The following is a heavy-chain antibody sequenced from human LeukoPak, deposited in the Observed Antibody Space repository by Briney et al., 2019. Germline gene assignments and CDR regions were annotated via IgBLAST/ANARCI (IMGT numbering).Heavy chain of an antibody. Sequence: GGSLRLSCAASGFTFDDYTMHWVRQAPGKGLEWVSLISWDGGSTYYADSVKGRFTISRDNSKNSLYLQMDSLRVDDTAVYYCTRVFGGYDVSDYWGQGTLVTVSS. CDR3: TRVFGGYDVSDY. D-gene: IGHD3-3*01. J-gene: IGHJ4*02. V-gene: IGHV3-43*01. CDR2: ISWDGGST. CDR1: GFTFDDYT.